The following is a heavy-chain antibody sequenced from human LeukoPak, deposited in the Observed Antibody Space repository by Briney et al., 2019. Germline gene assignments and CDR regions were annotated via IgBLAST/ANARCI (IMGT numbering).Heavy chain of an antibody. Sequence: GGSLRLSCAASGFTFSSYEMNWVRQAPGKGLEWVANIKQDGSEKYYVDPVKGRFTISRDNAKNSLYLQMNSLRAEDTAVYYCARGSRYYYDSSGPPEHWGQGTLVTVSS. J-gene: IGHJ1*01. V-gene: IGHV3-7*01. CDR3: ARGSRYYYDSSGPPEH. D-gene: IGHD3-22*01. CDR1: GFTFSSYE. CDR2: IKQDGSEK.